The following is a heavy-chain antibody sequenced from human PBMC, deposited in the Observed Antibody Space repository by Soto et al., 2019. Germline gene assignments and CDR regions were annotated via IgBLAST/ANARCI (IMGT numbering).Heavy chain of an antibody. Sequence: QLQLQESGPGLVKPSETLSLTCTVSGDSISSSTSYWSWIRQPPGKGLEWIGNIYYSGRTYYNPSLKSRVTISVDTSKNQFALKLSSVTAADTAVYFCARHLAVATDRSIDYWGQGTLVTVSS. J-gene: IGHJ4*02. D-gene: IGHD6-19*01. CDR3: ARHLAVATDRSIDY. V-gene: IGHV4-39*01. CDR1: GDSISSSTSY. CDR2: IYYSGRT.